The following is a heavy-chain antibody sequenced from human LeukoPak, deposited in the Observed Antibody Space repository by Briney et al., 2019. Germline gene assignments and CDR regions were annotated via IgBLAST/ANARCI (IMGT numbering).Heavy chain of an antibody. CDR3: ARAYCSGGSCYSRWFDP. D-gene: IGHD2-15*01. CDR1: GYTFTGYY. CDR2: INPNSGGT. Sequence: SVKVSCKASGYTFTGYYMHWVRQAPGQGLEWMGRINPNSGGTNYAQKFQGRVTMTRDTSISTAYMELSRLRSDDTAVYYCARAYCSGGSCYSRWFDPWGQGTLVTVSS. J-gene: IGHJ5*02. V-gene: IGHV1-2*06.